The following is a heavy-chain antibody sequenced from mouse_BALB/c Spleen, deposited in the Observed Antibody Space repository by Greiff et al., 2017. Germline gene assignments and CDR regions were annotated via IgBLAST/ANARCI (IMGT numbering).Heavy chain of an antibody. Sequence: LVESGPELVKPGASVKISCKASGYTFTDYYINWVKQKPGQGLEWIGWIYPGSGNTKYNEKFKGKATLTVDTSSSTAYMQLSSLTSEDTAVYFCARRGGIYYGYEGGFAYWGQGTLVTVSA. CDR1: GYTFTDYY. D-gene: IGHD2-2*01. CDR2: IYPGSGNT. V-gene: IGHV1-84*02. J-gene: IGHJ3*01. CDR3: ARRGGIYYGYEGGFAY.